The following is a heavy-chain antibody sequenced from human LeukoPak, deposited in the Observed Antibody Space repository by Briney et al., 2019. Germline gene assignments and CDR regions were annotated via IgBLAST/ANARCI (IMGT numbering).Heavy chain of an antibody. D-gene: IGHD3-22*01. CDR2: IIPTFGTA. J-gene: IGHJ1*01. CDR1: GGTFSSYA. CDR3: AREALLYYDSSGYYLGWFQH. Sequence: ASVKVSCKASGGTFSSYAISWVRQAPGQGLEWMGRIIPTFGTANYAQKFQGRVTITTDESTSTAYMELSSLRSEDTAVYYCAREALLYYDSSGYYLGWFQHWGQGTLVTVSS. V-gene: IGHV1-69*05.